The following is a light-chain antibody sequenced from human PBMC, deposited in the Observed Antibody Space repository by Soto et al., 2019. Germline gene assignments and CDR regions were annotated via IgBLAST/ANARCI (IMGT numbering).Light chain of an antibody. J-gene: IGKJ5*01. CDR1: QSVSSE. V-gene: IGKV3-11*01. Sequence: EIVMTQSPATLSVSPGERATLSCRASQSVSSELAWYQQQPGQAPRLLIYDASNRATGIPARFSGSGSGTDFTLTISSLEPEDFAVYYCQQRSNWPTFGQGTRLEIK. CDR2: DAS. CDR3: QQRSNWPT.